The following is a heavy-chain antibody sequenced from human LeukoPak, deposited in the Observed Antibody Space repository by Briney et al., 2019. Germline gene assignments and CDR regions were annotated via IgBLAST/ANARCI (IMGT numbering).Heavy chain of an antibody. CDR1: GGSISSYY. D-gene: IGHD6-19*01. J-gene: IGHJ5*02. CDR2: IYNSGST. Sequence: SETLSLTCTVSGGSISSYYWSWIRQPPGKGLEWIGYIYNSGSTNYNPSLKSRVTISVDTSKNQFSLKLSSVTAADTAVYYCARSIRRLVQWFDPWGQGTLVTVSS. V-gene: IGHV4-59*12. CDR3: ARSIRRLVQWFDP.